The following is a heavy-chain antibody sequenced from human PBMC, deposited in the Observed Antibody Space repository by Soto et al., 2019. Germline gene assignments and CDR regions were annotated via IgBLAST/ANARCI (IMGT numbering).Heavy chain of an antibody. Sequence: PGGSLRLSCAASGFTFSSYSMNWVRQAPGKGLEWVSYISSSSSTIYYADSVKGRFTISRDNAKNSLYLQMNSLRDEDTAVYYCARDSAMGYYDSSGDLTWFDYWGQGTLVTVSS. CDR2: ISSSSSTI. J-gene: IGHJ4*02. CDR3: ARDSAMGYYDSSGDLTWFDY. CDR1: GFTFSSYS. D-gene: IGHD3-22*01. V-gene: IGHV3-48*02.